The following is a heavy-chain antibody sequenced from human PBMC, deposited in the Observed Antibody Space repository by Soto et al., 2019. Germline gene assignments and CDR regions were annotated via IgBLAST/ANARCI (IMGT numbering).Heavy chain of an antibody. CDR3: ARETSTGNYYMDV. CDR2: ISNSSSNI. Sequence: VQLVESGGGLVQPGGSLRLSCAASGFSFSYYGMNWVRQAPGKGLEWVSYISNSSSNIYYADSVKGRFTISRDNAKNSLSLQMNSLRAADTDVYYCARETSTGNYYMDVWGKGTTVTVSS. CDR1: GFSFSYYG. D-gene: IGHD2-2*01. J-gene: IGHJ6*03. V-gene: IGHV3-48*01.